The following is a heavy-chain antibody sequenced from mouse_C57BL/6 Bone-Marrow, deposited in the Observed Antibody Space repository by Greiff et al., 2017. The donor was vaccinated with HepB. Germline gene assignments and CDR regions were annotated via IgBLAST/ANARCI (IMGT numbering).Heavy chain of an antibody. D-gene: IGHD1-1*01. CDR1: GFTFSSYA. Sequence: EVQLVESGGGLVKPGGSLKISCAASGFTFSSYAMSLVRQTPEKRLEGVATISDGGSYTYYPDNVKGRFTISRDNAKNNLYLQMSHLKSEDTAMYYCAILFPNFDYWGQGTTLTVSS. J-gene: IGHJ2*01. CDR2: ISDGGSYT. CDR3: AILFPNFDY. V-gene: IGHV5-4*01.